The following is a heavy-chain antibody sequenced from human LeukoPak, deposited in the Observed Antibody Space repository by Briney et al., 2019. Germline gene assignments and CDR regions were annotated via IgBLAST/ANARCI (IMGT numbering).Heavy chain of an antibody. CDR2: ISAYNGNT. D-gene: IGHD3-22*01. CDR3: ARDYYDSSGPDDAFDI. V-gene: IGHV1-18*01. CDR1: GYTFTSYG. Sequence: ASVKVSFKASGYTFTSYGISWVRQAPGQALEWMGWISAYNGNTNYAQKLQGRVTMTTDTSSSTAYMELGRLRSDDTAVYYCARDYYDSSGPDDAFDIWGQGTMVTVSS. J-gene: IGHJ3*02.